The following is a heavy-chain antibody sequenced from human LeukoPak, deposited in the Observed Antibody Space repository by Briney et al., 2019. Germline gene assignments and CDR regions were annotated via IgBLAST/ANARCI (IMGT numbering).Heavy chain of an antibody. CDR1: GFTFSSYA. V-gene: IGHV3-23*01. D-gene: IGHD4/OR15-4a*01. Sequence: GGSLRLSCAASGFTFSSYAMSWVRQAPGKGLGWVSAISGSGGSTYYAGSVKGRFIISRDNSKNTLNLQMSNLRAEDTALYYCARGIYDYALDFWGQGALVTVSS. J-gene: IGHJ4*02. CDR2: ISGSGGST. CDR3: ARGIYDYALDF.